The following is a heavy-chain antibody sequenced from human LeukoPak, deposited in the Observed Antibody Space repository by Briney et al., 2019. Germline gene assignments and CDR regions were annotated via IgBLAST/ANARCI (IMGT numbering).Heavy chain of an antibody. V-gene: IGHV3-48*03. Sequence: PGGSLRLSCAASGFILSNYEMNWVRQAPGRGLEWVSYISASGTTIYYADSVKGRFSISRDNSKNTVYLQMNSLRAEDTAVYYCAKVSPTGRAFDCWGQGTLVTVSS. CDR2: ISASGTTI. D-gene: IGHD1-1*01. CDR3: AKVSPTGRAFDC. J-gene: IGHJ4*02. CDR1: GFILSNYE.